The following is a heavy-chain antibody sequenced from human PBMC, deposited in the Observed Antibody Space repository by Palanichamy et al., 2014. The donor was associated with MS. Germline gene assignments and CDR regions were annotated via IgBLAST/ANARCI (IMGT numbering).Heavy chain of an antibody. CDR1: GFTFSYSW. D-gene: IGHD3-22*01. V-gene: IGHV3-7*01. Sequence: EVQLVESGGGLVQPGGSLRLSCAASGFTFSYSWMIWVRQAPGKGLEWVANIKQDGSDKYYVDSVKGRFTISRDNARKSLFLQMNSLRAEDTAVYYCARDRDYQDGSGSYDAFDIWGQGTMVTVSS. CDR3: ARDRDYQDGSGSYDAFDI. CDR2: IKQDGSDK. J-gene: IGHJ3*02.